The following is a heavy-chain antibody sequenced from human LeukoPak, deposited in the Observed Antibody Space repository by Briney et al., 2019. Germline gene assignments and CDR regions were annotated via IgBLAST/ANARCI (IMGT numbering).Heavy chain of an antibody. J-gene: IGHJ5*02. CDR1: GLTSSSYG. D-gene: IGHD1-7*01. V-gene: IGHV3-30*02. CDR2: IRYDGSNK. CDR3: AKDLAAGTTGGDWFDP. Sequence: GGSLRLSCAASGLTSSSYGMHWVRQAPGKWLEWVAFIRYDGSNKYYADSVKGRFTISRDNSKNTLYLQMNSLRAEDTAVYYCAKDLAAGTTGGDWFDPWGRGTLVTVSS.